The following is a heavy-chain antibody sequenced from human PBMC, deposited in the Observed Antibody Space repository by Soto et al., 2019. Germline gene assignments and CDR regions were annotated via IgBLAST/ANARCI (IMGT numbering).Heavy chain of an antibody. V-gene: IGHV4-31*03. CDR2: IYYSGST. Sequence: PSETLSLTCTVSGGSISSGGYYWSWIRQHPGKGLEWIGYIYYSGSTYYNPSLKSRVTISVDTSKNQFSLKLSSVTAADTAVYYCARDAIRYCSGGSCYNWGQGTLVTVSS. CDR1: GGSISSGGYY. D-gene: IGHD2-15*01. CDR3: ARDAIRYCSGGSCYN. J-gene: IGHJ4*02.